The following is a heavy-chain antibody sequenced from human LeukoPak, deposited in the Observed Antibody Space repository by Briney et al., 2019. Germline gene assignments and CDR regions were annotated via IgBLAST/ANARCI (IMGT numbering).Heavy chain of an antibody. CDR1: GYSISSGYY. V-gene: IGHV4-38-2*02. CDR2: IYHSGST. Sequence: SETLSLTCTVSGYSISSGYYWGWIRQPPGKGLEWIGSIYHSGSTYYNPSLKSRVTISVDTSKNQFSLKLSSVTAADTAVYYCARDLGIAARPDYWGQGTLVTVSS. D-gene: IGHD6-6*01. J-gene: IGHJ4*02. CDR3: ARDLGIAARPDY.